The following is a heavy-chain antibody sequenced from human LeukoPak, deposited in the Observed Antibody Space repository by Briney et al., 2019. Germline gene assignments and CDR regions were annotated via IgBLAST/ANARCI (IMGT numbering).Heavy chain of an antibody. Sequence: GGSLRLSCAASGFTFSSYSMNWVRQAPGKGLEWVSSISSSSSYIYYADSVKGRFTISRDNAKNSLYLQMNSLRAEDTAVYYCARDKSVAGGASFDYWGQGTLVTVSS. V-gene: IGHV3-21*01. J-gene: IGHJ4*02. CDR1: GFTFSSYS. D-gene: IGHD6-19*01. CDR3: ARDKSVAGGASFDY. CDR2: ISSSSSYI.